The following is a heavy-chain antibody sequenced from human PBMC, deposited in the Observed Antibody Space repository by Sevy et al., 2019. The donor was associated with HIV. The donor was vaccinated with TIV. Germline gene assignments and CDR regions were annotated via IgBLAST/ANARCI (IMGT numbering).Heavy chain of an antibody. CDR3: AKGSAASRPYYFDY. CDR2: ITDGGGDT. V-gene: IGHV3-23*01. D-gene: IGHD2-2*01. CDR1: GFSFSNYA. J-gene: IGHJ4*02. Sequence: GGSLRLSCAAGFSFSNYAMGWVRQTPGKGLEWFSAITDGGGDTYHADSVKGRFTISRDNSKNVLFLQMNSLRADDTALYYCAKGSAASRPYYFDYWGQGTLVTVSS.